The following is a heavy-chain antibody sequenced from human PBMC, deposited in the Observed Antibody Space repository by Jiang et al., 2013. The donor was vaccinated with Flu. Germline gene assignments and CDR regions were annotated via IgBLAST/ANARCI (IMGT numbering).Heavy chain of an antibody. D-gene: IGHD3-3*01. CDR3: ARSGKYYDFWSGYYKKGAFDI. Sequence: SGAEVKKPGASVKVSCKASGYTFTSYDINWVRQATGQGLEWMGWMNPNSGNTGYAQKFQGRVTMTRNTSISTAYMELSSLRSEDTAVYYCARSGKYYDFWSGYYKKGAFDIWGQGTMVTVSS. V-gene: IGHV1-8*01. CDR1: GYTFTSYD. CDR2: MNPNSGNT. J-gene: IGHJ3*02.